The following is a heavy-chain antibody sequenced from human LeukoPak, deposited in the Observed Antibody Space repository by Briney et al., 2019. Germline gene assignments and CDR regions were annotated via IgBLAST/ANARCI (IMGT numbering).Heavy chain of an antibody. D-gene: IGHD6-6*01. Sequence: GGSLRLSCAASGFTFSDYYMSWIRQAPGKGLEWVSVIYSGGSTYYADSVKGRFTISRDNSKNTLYLQMNSLRAEDTAVYYCAREETYSSSHYYGMDVWGQGTTVTVSS. J-gene: IGHJ6*02. CDR2: IYSGGST. V-gene: IGHV3-66*01. CDR1: GFTFSDYY. CDR3: AREETYSSSHYYGMDV.